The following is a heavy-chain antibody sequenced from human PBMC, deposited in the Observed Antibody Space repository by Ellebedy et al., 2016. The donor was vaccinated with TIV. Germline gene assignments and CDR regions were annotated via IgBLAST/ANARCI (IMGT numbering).Heavy chain of an antibody. CDR1: GGSISNYY. V-gene: IGHV4-59*01. D-gene: IGHD2/OR15-2a*01. CDR3: ARGPNRYYFNY. Sequence: SETLSLTXTVSGGSISNYYWSWIRQPPGKGLEWIGYIFYSGTTNYNPSLKSRVTTSVDTSKSQFSLELSSVTAADTAVFYCARGPNRYYFNYWGQGTLVTVSS. CDR2: IFYSGTT. J-gene: IGHJ4*02.